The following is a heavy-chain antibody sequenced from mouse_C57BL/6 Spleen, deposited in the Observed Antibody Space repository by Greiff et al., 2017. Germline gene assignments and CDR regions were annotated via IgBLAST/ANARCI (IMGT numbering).Heavy chain of an antibody. CDR3: ARGGSNYEFAY. CDR1: GFTFSSYG. D-gene: IGHD2-5*01. CDR2: ISSGGSST. Sequence: EVKLVESGGDLVKPGGSLTLSCAASGFTFSSYGMSWVRQTPDKRLEWVATISSGGSSTYYPDSVKGPFTSSRDNAKNTLYLQMSSLKSEDTAMYYCARGGSNYEFAYWGQGTLVTVSA. V-gene: IGHV5-6*02. J-gene: IGHJ3*01.